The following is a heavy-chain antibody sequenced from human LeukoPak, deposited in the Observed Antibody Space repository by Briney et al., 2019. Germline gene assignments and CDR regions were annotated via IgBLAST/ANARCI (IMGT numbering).Heavy chain of an antibody. CDR1: GYSISSGYY. V-gene: IGHV4-38-2*02. CDR2: IYHSGST. Sequence: SETLSLTCTVSGYSISSGYYWGWIRQPPGKGLEWIGSIYHSGSTYYNPSLKRRVTISVDTSKNQFSLKLSSVTAADTAVYYCARGLRYFDWLSPLVAFDIWGQGTMVTVSS. CDR3: ARGLRYFDWLSPLVAFDI. J-gene: IGHJ3*02. D-gene: IGHD3-9*01.